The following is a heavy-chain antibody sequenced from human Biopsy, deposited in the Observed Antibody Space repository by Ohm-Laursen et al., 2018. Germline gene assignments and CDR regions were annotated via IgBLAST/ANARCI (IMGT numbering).Heavy chain of an antibody. CDR1: GFSLSDYY. D-gene: IGHD5-24*01. V-gene: IGHV3-11*01. J-gene: IGHJ4*02. CDR3: ATTRSFDN. Sequence: LRLSCSASGFSLSDYYMIWIRQAPGKVLEWVSYISSSGRTMYYADSVKGRFTISRDNANKSLYLQMNSLRAEDTAVYYCATTRSFDNWGQGTLVTVSS. CDR2: ISSSGRTM.